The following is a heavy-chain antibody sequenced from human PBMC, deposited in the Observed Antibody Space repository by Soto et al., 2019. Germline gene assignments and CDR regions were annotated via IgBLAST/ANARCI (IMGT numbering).Heavy chain of an antibody. CDR3: ARDREQQRIADFDY. Sequence: GGSLRLSCAASGFTFSSYSMNWVRQAPGKGLEWVSSISSSSSYIYYADSVKGRFTISRDNAKNSLYLQMNSLRAEDTAVYYCARDREQQRIADFDYWGQGTLVTVSS. V-gene: IGHV3-21*01. CDR2: ISSSSSYI. CDR1: GFTFSSYS. J-gene: IGHJ4*02. D-gene: IGHD6-13*01.